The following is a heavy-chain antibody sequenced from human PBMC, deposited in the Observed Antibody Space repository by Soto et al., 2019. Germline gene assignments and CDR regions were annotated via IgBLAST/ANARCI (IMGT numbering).Heavy chain of an antibody. CDR2: ISYDGNNN. V-gene: IGHV3-30*18. CDR1: GFTFSSYA. D-gene: IGHD3-22*01. CDR3: ANGGCGSGYCPVSY. Sequence: QVQLVESGGGVVQPGRSLRLSCVVSGFTFSSYAMHWVRQAPGKGLEWVAVISYDGNNNHYVDSVKGRFTISRDNSKNTLYLQMNSLRAEDTAVYYCANGGCGSGYCPVSYWGQGTLVTVSS. J-gene: IGHJ4*02.